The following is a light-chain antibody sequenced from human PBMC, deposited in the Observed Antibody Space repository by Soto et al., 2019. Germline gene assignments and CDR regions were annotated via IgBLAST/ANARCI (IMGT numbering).Light chain of an antibody. Sequence: EIVLTQSPATLSMSPGERATLSCRASQSVSTYLAWYQQKPGQAPRLLIYDASIRATGIPARFSGSGSGTDFTLTISSLEPEDLAVYYCQQRTSSSFGGWTKVEI. J-gene: IGKJ4*01. V-gene: IGKV3-11*01. CDR1: QSVSTY. CDR3: QQRTSSS. CDR2: DAS.